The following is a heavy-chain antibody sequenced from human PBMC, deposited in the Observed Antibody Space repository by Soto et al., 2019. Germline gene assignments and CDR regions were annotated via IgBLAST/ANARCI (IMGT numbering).Heavy chain of an antibody. CDR3: ARHYAGGILAAPDY. Sequence: GESLKISCKGSGYSFTSYWIGWVRQMPGKGLEWMGIIXPXXSXTXXXPXXXGQVTISADKSISTAYLQWSSLKASDTAMYYCARHYAGGILAAPDYWGQGTLVTVSS. V-gene: IGHV5-51*01. CDR2: IXPXXSXT. D-gene: IGHD6-13*01. J-gene: IGHJ4*02. CDR1: GYSFTSYW.